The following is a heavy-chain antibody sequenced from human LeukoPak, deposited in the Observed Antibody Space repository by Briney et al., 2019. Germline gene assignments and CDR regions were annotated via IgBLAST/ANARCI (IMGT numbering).Heavy chain of an antibody. CDR1: GDSVSSNNGA. CDR2: TYYRSKWYN. D-gene: IGHD6-19*01. Sequence: SQTLSLTCAISGDSVSSNNGAWNWIRQSPSRGLEWLGRTYYRSKWYNDFAPSMHGRITISPDTSKNQFSLQLYSVTPEDTAVYYCARDVGTSGWHTFDYWGQRTLVTVSS. CDR3: ARDVGTSGWHTFDY. J-gene: IGHJ4*02. V-gene: IGHV6-1*01.